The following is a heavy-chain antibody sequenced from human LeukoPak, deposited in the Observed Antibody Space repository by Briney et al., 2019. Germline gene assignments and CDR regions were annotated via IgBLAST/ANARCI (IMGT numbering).Heavy chain of an antibody. CDR3: ASSAGALIDC. CDR1: GFTFSNYD. V-gene: IGHV3-33*01. Sequence: GGSLRLSCAASGFTFSNYDMHWVRQAPGKGLEWVAVIWFDGSNKFYADTVKGRFTISRDNSKNTLYLQMNSLRAEDTAVYYCASSAGALIDCWGQGTLVIVSS. J-gene: IGHJ4*02. D-gene: IGHD6-19*01. CDR2: IWFDGSNK.